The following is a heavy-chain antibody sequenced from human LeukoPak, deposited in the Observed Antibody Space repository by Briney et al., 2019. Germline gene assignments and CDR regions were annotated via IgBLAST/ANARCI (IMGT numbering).Heavy chain of an antibody. Sequence: GGSLRLSCAASGFTFSSYWMSWVRQAPGKGLEWVANIKQDGSEKYYVDSVKGRFTISRDNAKNSLYLQMNSLGAEDTAVYYCARDPDYGDYYYYYGMDVWGQGTTVTVSS. J-gene: IGHJ6*02. CDR2: IKQDGSEK. CDR3: ARDPDYGDYYYYYGMDV. V-gene: IGHV3-7*01. CDR1: GFTFSSYW. D-gene: IGHD4-17*01.